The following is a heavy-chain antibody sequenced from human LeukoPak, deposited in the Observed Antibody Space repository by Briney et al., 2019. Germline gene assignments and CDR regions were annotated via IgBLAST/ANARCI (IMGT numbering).Heavy chain of an antibody. Sequence: ASVKLSCTISGFILTEVSIHWLRLAPGKGPEWMGSFDRETDETFYSHNFQGRVAMTEDTSADTAYMELTSLRSDDTAVYYCIADHYNIHGNFDFWGQGALVTVSS. CDR1: GFILTEVS. CDR3: IADHYNIHGNFDF. V-gene: IGHV1-24*01. J-gene: IGHJ4*02. D-gene: IGHD5-24*01. CDR2: FDRETDET.